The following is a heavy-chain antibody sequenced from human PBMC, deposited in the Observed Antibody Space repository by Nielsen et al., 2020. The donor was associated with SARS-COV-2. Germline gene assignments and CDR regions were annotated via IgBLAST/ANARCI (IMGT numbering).Heavy chain of an antibody. V-gene: IGHV3-33*03. D-gene: IGHD6-13*01. J-gene: IGHJ4*02. CDR3: AKLAEGNFDY. CDR1: GFTFSSYG. Sequence: GESLKISCAASGFTFSSYGMHWVRQAPGKGLEWVAVIWYDGSNKYYADSVKGRFTISRDNAKNSLYLQMNSLRAEDTALYYCAKLAEGNFDYWGQGTLVTVSS. CDR2: IWYDGSNK.